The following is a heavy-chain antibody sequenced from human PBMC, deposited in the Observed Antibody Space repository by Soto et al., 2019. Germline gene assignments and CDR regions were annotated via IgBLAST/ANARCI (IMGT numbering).Heavy chain of an antibody. Sequence: SETLSLTCAVSGDSVNNENYYWSWIRQPPGKGLEWIGYIYYSGTTNYNSYLKSRLTLSVDMSKNQFSLKLTSVTAADTAVYFCARSQRGRTAFTFDYWGQGALVTVSS. V-gene: IGHV4-61*01. D-gene: IGHD3-16*01. CDR1: GDSVNNENYY. CDR2: IYYSGTT. J-gene: IGHJ4*02. CDR3: ARSQRGRTAFTFDY.